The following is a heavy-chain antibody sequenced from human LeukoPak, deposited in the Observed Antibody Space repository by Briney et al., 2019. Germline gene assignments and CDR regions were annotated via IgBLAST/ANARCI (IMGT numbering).Heavy chain of an antibody. CDR3: AREPLSNWGGGNYFDY. Sequence: PSQTLSLTCTVSGGSISSGEYYWSWIRQPPGKGLEWIGYIYYSGSTYYNPSLKSRVTISVDTSKNQFSLKLSSVTAADTAVYYCAREPLSNWGGGNYFDYWGQGTLVTVSS. CDR1: GGSISSGEYY. D-gene: IGHD7-27*01. J-gene: IGHJ4*02. CDR2: IYYSGST. V-gene: IGHV4-30-4*01.